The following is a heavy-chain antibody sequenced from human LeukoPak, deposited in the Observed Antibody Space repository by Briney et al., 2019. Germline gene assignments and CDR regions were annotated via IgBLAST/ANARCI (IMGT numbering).Heavy chain of an antibody. CDR2: ISSSSSTI. D-gene: IGHD3-3*01. J-gene: IGHJ5*02. Sequence: GGSLRLSCAASGFTFSSYSMNWVRQAPGKGLEWVSYISSSSSTIYYADPVKGRFTISRDNAKNSLYLQMNSLRDEDTAVYYCARDFRLMGDFWSGYSNWFDPWGQGTLVTVSS. CDR3: ARDFRLMGDFWSGYSNWFDP. CDR1: GFTFSSYS. V-gene: IGHV3-48*02.